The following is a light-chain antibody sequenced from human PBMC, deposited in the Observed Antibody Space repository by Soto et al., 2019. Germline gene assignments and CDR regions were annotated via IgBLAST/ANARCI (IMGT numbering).Light chain of an antibody. CDR1: QTVSSN. J-gene: IGKJ3*01. Sequence: EIVMTQSPATLSLSPGERATLSCRASQTVSSNLAWYQQKPRQAPRLLIHGASTRAAGIPARFSGSGSGTEFTLTISSLQSEDFAVYYCQQYNDWPPFTVGPGTRVDIK. CDR2: GAS. CDR3: QQYNDWPPFT. V-gene: IGKV3-15*01.